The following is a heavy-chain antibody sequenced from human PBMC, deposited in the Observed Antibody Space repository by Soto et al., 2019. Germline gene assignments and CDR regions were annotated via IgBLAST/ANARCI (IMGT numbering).Heavy chain of an antibody. J-gene: IGHJ6*04. CDR2: IYPGDSDT. CDR1: GYSFSNYW. Sequence: PGESLKISCKGSGYSFSNYWIGWVRQMPGKGLEWMGIIYPGDSDTRYSPSFQGQVTISADKSISTAYLQWSSLKASDTAMYYCARLRSTITMIIVGMDVWGKGTTVTVSS. V-gene: IGHV5-51*01. D-gene: IGHD3-22*01. CDR3: ARLRSTITMIIVGMDV.